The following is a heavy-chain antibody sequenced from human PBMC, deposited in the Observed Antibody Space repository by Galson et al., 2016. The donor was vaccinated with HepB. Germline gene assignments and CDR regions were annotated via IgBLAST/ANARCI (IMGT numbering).Heavy chain of an antibody. CDR3: ALGQGFLADS. CDR1: GFTFSSYW. V-gene: IGHV3-7*05. Sequence: SLRLPCAASGFTFSSYWMNWARQAPGKGLEWVAIIKQDGSAKYYVDSLKGRFTISRDNAKNSLYLQMSSLRPEDTAVYYCALGQGFLADSWGQGTLVTVSS. J-gene: IGHJ4*02. CDR2: IKQDGSAK.